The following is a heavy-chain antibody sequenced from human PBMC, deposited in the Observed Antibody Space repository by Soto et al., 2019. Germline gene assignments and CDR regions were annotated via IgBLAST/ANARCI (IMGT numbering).Heavy chain of an antibody. Sequence: QVQLVQSGDEVKKPGASVKVSCKASGYIFVNYGIAWVRQAPGQGLEWMGWISPYTGNTHSATKVQGRLTMTTDTPTSTVYMDLGRLTSDDPAVYYCVMVDNYVPPTPQDVLGQGTTVTVSS. J-gene: IGHJ6*02. CDR1: GYIFVNYG. V-gene: IGHV1-18*01. D-gene: IGHD3-16*01. CDR2: ISPYTGNT. CDR3: VMVDNYVPPTPQDV.